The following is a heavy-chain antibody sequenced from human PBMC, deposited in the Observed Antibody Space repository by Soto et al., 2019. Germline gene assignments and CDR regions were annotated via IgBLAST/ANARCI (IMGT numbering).Heavy chain of an antibody. J-gene: IGHJ5*02. CDR2: INHSGST. D-gene: IGHD5-18*01. Sequence: PSETLSLTCAVYGGSFSGYYWSWIRQPPGKGLEWIGEINHSGSTNYNPSLKSRVTISVDTSKNQFSLKLSSVTAADTAVYYCARTWIQLWEKKGWFDPRGQGTPVTVSS. V-gene: IGHV4-34*01. CDR1: GGSFSGYY. CDR3: ARTWIQLWEKKGWFDP.